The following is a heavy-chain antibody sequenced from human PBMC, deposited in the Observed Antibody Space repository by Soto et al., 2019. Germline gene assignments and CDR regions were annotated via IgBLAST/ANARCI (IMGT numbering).Heavy chain of an antibody. CDR3: ARGPFCGDDCYFDV. Sequence: KTSETLSLTCTVAGGSISGFYWIWVRQPAGKGLEWIGRIYSSGTTKYNPSLRNRVTMSVDTSTDQYSLNLASMTAADTAVYFCARGPFCGDDCYFDVWGQGTQVTVSS. V-gene: IGHV4-4*07. J-gene: IGHJ4*02. CDR2: IYSSGTT. D-gene: IGHD2-21*02. CDR1: GGSISGFY.